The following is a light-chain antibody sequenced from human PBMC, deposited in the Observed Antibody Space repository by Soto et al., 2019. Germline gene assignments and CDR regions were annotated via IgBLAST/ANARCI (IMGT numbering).Light chain of an antibody. J-gene: IGKJ1*01. CDR3: QQRSNWPPWT. V-gene: IGKV3-11*01. CDR1: QSVSTN. Sequence: MTHSPATLSVSPGDTATLSCRASQSVSTNFAWYQQRPGQAPRLLIYDASNRATGIPARFSGSGSGTDFTLTISSLEPEDFAVYYCQQRSNWPPWTFGQGTNVDIK. CDR2: DAS.